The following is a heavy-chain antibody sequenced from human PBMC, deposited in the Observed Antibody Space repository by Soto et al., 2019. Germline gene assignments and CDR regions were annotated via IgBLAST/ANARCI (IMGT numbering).Heavy chain of an antibody. Sequence: PSETLSLTCSFSGDSVTGHYLTWIRQSPEKGLEWIGYMHYTGFSHYNPSLKSRLTISLDTSKNHFTLKLTSVTVADTAVYYCARERDSFLAASYYFDNWGQGTVVTVSS. CDR3: ARERDSFLAASYYFDN. J-gene: IGHJ4*02. CDR2: MHYTGFS. D-gene: IGHD6-19*01. CDR1: GDSVTGHY. V-gene: IGHV4-59*02.